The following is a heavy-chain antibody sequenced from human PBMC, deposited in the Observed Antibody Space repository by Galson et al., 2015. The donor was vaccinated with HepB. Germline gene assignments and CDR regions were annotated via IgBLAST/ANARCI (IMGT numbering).Heavy chain of an antibody. D-gene: IGHD3-3*01. J-gene: IGHJ4*02. CDR2: ISSDGSST. Sequence: SLRLSCAASGFTFSTYWMHWVRQAPGKGLVWISRISSDGSSTTYADSVKGRFTISRDNTRNTLYLQMNSLRAEDTAVYYCARDVHKLTYYDFWSGYEGGGPEFDYWGQGTPVTVSS. CDR3: ARDVHKLTYYDFWSGYEGGGPEFDY. V-gene: IGHV3-74*01. CDR1: GFTFSTYW.